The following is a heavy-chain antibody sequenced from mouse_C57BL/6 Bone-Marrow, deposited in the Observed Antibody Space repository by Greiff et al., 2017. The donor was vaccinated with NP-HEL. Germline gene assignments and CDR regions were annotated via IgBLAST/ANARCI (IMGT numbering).Heavy chain of an antibody. V-gene: IGHV1-64*01. Sequence: QVQLQQPGAELVKPGASVKLSCKASGYTFTSYWMHWVKQRPGQCLEWIGMIHPNSGSTNYNEKFKSKATLTVDKSSSTAYMQLSSLTSEDSAVYYCARSFYGSSYGYFDVWGTGTTVTVSS. D-gene: IGHD1-1*01. CDR2: IHPNSGST. CDR1: GYTFTSYW. J-gene: IGHJ1*03. CDR3: ARSFYGSSYGYFDV.